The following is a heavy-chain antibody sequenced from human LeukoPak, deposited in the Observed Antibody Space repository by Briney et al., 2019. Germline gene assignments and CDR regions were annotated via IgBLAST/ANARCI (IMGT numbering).Heavy chain of an antibody. Sequence: GGSLRLSCAASGFIFSNYAMTWVRQAPGKGLEWVSVISGSGGSTYYADSVKGRFTISRDNSKNTLYLQMNGLRAGDTALYYCAKSLATGWYVNEYWGQGTLVTVSS. CDR3: AKSLATGWYVNEY. D-gene: IGHD6-19*01. CDR1: GFIFSNYA. CDR2: ISGSGGST. J-gene: IGHJ4*02. V-gene: IGHV3-23*01.